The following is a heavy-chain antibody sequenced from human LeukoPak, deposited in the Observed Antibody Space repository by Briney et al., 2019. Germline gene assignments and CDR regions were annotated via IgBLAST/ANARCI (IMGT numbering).Heavy chain of an antibody. CDR3: STPLSFGELFRLDY. CDR2: ISRSGSYT. V-gene: IGHV3-48*03. D-gene: IGHD3-10*01. CDR1: GFSFSDYD. Sequence: GGSLRLSCAGSGFSFSDYDMNWVRQAPGKGLEWVSYISRSGSYTYYTDSVKGRFTVSRDNAKNSLFLQMDGLRAEDTAVYYCSTPLSFGELFRLDYWGQGILVTVSS. J-gene: IGHJ4*02.